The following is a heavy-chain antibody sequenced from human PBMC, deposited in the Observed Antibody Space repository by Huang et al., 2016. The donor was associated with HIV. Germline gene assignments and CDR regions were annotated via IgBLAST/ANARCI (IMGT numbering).Heavy chain of an antibody. J-gene: IGHJ4*02. CDR1: GGSFSGYY. CDR2: INHSGST. Sequence: QVQLQQWGAGLLKPSETLSLTCAVYGGSFSGYYWSWIRQPPGKGLEWIGEINHSGSTNYNPSLKSRVTISVDTYKNQFSLKLSSVTAADTAVYYCARILMYYNSSGYGFDYWGQGTLVTVSS. D-gene: IGHD3-22*01. V-gene: IGHV4-34*01. CDR3: ARILMYYNSSGYGFDY.